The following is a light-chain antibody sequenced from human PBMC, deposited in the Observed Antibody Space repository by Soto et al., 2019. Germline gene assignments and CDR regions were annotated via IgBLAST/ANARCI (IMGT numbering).Light chain of an antibody. CDR1: QTISSW. CDR3: QQSFTVPIT. CDR2: SAS. J-gene: IGKJ5*01. V-gene: IGKV1-39*01. Sequence: DIQMTQSPSTLSGSVGDRVTITCRASQTISSWLAWYQQKPGKAPKFFIYSASSLQRGVTSRFRGSGSGTDFTLTITVLQPEDFATYYCQQSFTVPITFGQGTRLEIK.